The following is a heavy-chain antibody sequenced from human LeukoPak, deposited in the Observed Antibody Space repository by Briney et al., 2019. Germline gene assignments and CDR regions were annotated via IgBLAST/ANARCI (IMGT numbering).Heavy chain of an antibody. J-gene: IGHJ3*02. CDR2: IYSGGNT. CDR3: AREGDGGVGAATAFGI. CDR1: GFTVRSNY. Sequence: GGSLTLSCAGSGFTVRSNYMSWVRQPPGKGLEWVSLIYSGGNTHYADSVKGRFTISRDNSKNTLYLQMNSLRAEDTAVYYFAREGDGGVGAATAFGIWGQGTMVTVSS. D-gene: IGHD1-26*01. V-gene: IGHV3-53*01.